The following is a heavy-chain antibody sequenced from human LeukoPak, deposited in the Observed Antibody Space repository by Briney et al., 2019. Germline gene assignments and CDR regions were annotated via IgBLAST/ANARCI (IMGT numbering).Heavy chain of an antibody. D-gene: IGHD1-14*01. CDR2: IKQDGSEK. CDR1: GFTFSSYW. CDR3: ARDLKGSPARGGRDDY. V-gene: IGHV3-7*01. J-gene: IGHJ4*02. Sequence: GGSLRLSCAASGFTFSSYWMSWVRQAPGKGLEWVANIKQDGSEKYYVDSVKGRFTISRDNAKNSLYLQMNSLRAEDTAVYYCARDLKGSPARGGRDDYWGQGTLVTVSS.